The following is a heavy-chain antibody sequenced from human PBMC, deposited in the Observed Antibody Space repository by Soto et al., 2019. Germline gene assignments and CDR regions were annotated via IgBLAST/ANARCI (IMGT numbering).Heavy chain of an antibody. V-gene: IGHV1-18*01. Sequence: GASVKVSCKASGYTFTSYGISWVRQAPGQGLEWMGWISAYNGNRNYAQKLQGRVTMTTDTSTSTAYMELRSLRSDDTAVYYCARDRVGTMVRGVTFDYWGQGTLVTVSS. D-gene: IGHD3-10*01. J-gene: IGHJ4*02. CDR3: ARDRVGTMVRGVTFDY. CDR2: ISAYNGNR. CDR1: GYTFTSYG.